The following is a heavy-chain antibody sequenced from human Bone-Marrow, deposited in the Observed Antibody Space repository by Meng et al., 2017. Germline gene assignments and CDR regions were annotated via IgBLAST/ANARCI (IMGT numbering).Heavy chain of an antibody. V-gene: IGHV4-59*01. D-gene: IGHD3-9*01. Sequence: SETLSLTCTVSGGSISSYYWSWIRQPPGKGLEWIGYIYYSGSTNYNPSLKSRVTISVDTSKNQLSLKLSSVTAADTAVYYCARLRTYYDILTGQFTQYYFDYWGQGTRVTVAS. CDR1: GGSISSYY. CDR3: ARLRTYYDILTGQFTQYYFDY. CDR2: IYYSGST. J-gene: IGHJ4*02.